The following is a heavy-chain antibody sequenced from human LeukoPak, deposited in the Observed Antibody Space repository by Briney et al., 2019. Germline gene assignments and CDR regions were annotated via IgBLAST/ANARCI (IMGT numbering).Heavy chain of an antibody. D-gene: IGHD3-22*01. V-gene: IGHV1-18*03. CDR2: ISAYNGNT. CDR3: ARAKRPYYYDSSGYYFDY. J-gene: IGHJ4*02. Sequence: ASVKVSCKASGYTFTSYGISWVRQAPGQGLEWMGWISAYNGNTNYAQKLQGRVTMTTDTSTSTAYMELRSLRSDDMAVYYCARAKRPYYYDSSGYYFDYWGQGTLVTVSS. CDR1: GYTFTSYG.